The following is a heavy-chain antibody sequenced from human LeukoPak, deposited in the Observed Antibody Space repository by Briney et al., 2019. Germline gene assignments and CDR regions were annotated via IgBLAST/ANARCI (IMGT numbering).Heavy chain of an antibody. V-gene: IGHV3-48*03. Sequence: QPGGSLRLSCAASGFTFSSYEMNWVRQAPGKGLEWVSYISSSGSTIYYADSVKGRFTISRDNSKNTLYLQMNSLRAEDTAVYYCAKDTAELWFGELLWGYFDYWGQGTLVTVSS. CDR1: GFTFSSYE. J-gene: IGHJ4*02. CDR3: AKDTAELWFGELLWGYFDY. CDR2: ISSSGSTI. D-gene: IGHD3-10*01.